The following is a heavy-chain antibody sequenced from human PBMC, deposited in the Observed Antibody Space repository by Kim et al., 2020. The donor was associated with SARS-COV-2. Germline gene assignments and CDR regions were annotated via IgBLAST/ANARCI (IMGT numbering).Heavy chain of an antibody. CDR3: ARFGAEIWFDP. Sequence: GGSLRLSCAASGFTFSKIWMSWVRQAPGKGLEWLASIKEDGSDKYHADSVKGRFTISRDNGKNSLYLQMNSLRVEDTPVYYCARFGAEIWFDPRGQGTLVTVSS. J-gene: IGHJ5*02. D-gene: IGHD3-10*01. CDR1: GFTFSKIW. V-gene: IGHV3-7*03. CDR2: IKEDGSDK.